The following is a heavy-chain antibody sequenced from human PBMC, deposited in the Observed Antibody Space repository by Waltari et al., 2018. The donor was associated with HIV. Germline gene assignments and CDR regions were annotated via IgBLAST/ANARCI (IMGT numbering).Heavy chain of an antibody. CDR2: MNPNSGNT. CDR3: ARGPQDYPKYYFDY. CDR1: GSTLTRYD. Sequence: QVQLVQSGAAVTKPGASVRVSCKASGSTLTRYDINWVRQATGQGLEWLGWMNPNSGNTGYAQRFQGRVTMTRNTSISTAYMELSSLRSEDTAVYFCARGPQDYPKYYFDYWGQGTLVTVSS. V-gene: IGHV1-8*01. D-gene: IGHD4-17*01. J-gene: IGHJ4*02.